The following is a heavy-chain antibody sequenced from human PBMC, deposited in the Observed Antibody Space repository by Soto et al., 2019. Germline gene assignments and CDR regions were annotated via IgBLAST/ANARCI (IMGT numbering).Heavy chain of an antibody. J-gene: IGHJ4*02. CDR1: GFTFSSYA. Sequence: EVQLVESGEGLVQPGGSLRLSCAASGFTFSSYAMHWVRQAPGKGLEYVSAISSNGGSTYYADSVKGRFTISRDNSKNTLYLQMGSLRAEDMAVYYCARGGELDPYYFDYWGQGTLVTVSS. D-gene: IGHD1-26*01. CDR2: ISSNGGST. CDR3: ARGGELDPYYFDY. V-gene: IGHV3-64*02.